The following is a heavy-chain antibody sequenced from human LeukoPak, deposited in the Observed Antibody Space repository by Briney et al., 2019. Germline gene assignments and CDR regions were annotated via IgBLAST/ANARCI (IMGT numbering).Heavy chain of an antibody. CDR2: ISAYNGNT. V-gene: IGHV1-18*01. D-gene: IGHD2-2*01. CDR1: GYTFTSYG. J-gene: IGHJ4*02. Sequence: GASVKVSCKASGYTFTSYGISWVRQAPGQGLEWMGWISAYNGNTNYAQKLQGRVTMTTDTSTSTAYMELRSLRSDDTAVYSCARDASVVPAATFDYWGQGTLVTVSS. CDR3: ARDASVVPAATFDY.